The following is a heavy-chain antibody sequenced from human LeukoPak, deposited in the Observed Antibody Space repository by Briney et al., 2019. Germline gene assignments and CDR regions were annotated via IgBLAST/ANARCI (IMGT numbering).Heavy chain of an antibody. J-gene: IGHJ5*01. CDR1: GVSLSSYG. CDR3: AAAGLGVAHWIDS. CDR2: LPYDGSYN. Sequence: GGSLRLSCLVSGVSLSSYGMHWVRQAPGKGLEWLAWLPYDGSYNLTAASLKGRFAISKDISTNTLYLDMDRLTAEDTAVYYCAAAGLGVAHWIDSWGQGTLVTVSS. V-gene: IGHV3-30*02. D-gene: IGHD2-15*01.